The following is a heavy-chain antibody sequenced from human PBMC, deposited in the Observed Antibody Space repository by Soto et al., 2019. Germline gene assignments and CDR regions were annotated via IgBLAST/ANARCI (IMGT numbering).Heavy chain of an antibody. V-gene: IGHV3-33*06. J-gene: IGHJ4*02. CDR2: IWYDGSNK. CDR1: GFTFSSYG. Sequence: ESGGGVVQPGRSLRLSCAASGFTFSSYGMHWVRQAPGKGLEWVAVIWYDGSNKYYADSVKGRFTISRDNSKNTLYLQMNSLRAEDTAVYYCAKSDTAMVLYYFDYWGQGTLVTVSS. CDR3: AKSDTAMVLYYFDY. D-gene: IGHD5-18*01.